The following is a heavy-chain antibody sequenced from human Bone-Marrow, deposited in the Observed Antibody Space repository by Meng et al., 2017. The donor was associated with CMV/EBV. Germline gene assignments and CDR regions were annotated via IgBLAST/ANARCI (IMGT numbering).Heavy chain of an antibody. CDR1: GGTFSSYA. V-gene: IGHV1-69*05. Sequence: SVKVSCKASGGTFSSYAISWVRQAPGQGLEWMGGIIPIFGTANYAQKFQGRVTITTDESTSTAYMELSSLRSEDTAVYYCARDVPNYDFWSGYYDYYYGMDVWGQGTTVTVSS. CDR2: IIPIFGTA. CDR3: ARDVPNYDFWSGYYDYYYGMDV. D-gene: IGHD3-3*01. J-gene: IGHJ6*02.